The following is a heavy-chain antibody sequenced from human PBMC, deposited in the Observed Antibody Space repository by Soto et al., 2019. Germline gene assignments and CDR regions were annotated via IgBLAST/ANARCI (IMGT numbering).Heavy chain of an antibody. J-gene: IGHJ2*01. D-gene: IGHD1-1*01. CDR2: IYYSGST. CDR3: AKDGTRGRSAVSAFLRNRSPDL. V-gene: IGHV4-30-4*01. Sequence: PGKGLEWIGYIYYSGSTYYNPSLKSRVTISVDTSKNQFSLKLSSVTAADTAVYYRAKDGTRGRSAVSAFLRNRSPDL.